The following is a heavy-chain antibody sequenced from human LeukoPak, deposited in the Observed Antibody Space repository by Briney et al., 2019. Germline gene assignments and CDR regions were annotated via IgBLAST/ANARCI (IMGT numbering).Heavy chain of an antibody. V-gene: IGHV4-4*07. D-gene: IGHD2-2*01. CDR2: IYTSGST. Sequence: PSETLSLTCTVSGGSISSYYWSWIRQPAGKGLEWIGRIYTSGSTNYNPSLKSRVTMSVDTSKNQFSLKLSSVTAADTAVYYCARGHIVVVPAARVYYYYYMDVWGKGTTVTVSS. J-gene: IGHJ6*03. CDR1: GGSISSYY. CDR3: ARGHIVVVPAARVYYYYYMDV.